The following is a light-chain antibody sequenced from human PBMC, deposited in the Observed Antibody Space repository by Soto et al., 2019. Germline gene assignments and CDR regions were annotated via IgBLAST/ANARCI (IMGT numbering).Light chain of an antibody. CDR3: QQSYSTPRT. Sequence: DNHMTHSPSTLSASAGDRVSITCRASQSISDSLAWYQQKPGKAPDLLISDVSSLERGVPSRFSGSGSGTEFTLTISSLQPEDFATYYCQQSYSTPRTFGQGTKVDIK. CDR1: QSISDS. V-gene: IGKV1-39*01. CDR2: DVS. J-gene: IGKJ1*01.